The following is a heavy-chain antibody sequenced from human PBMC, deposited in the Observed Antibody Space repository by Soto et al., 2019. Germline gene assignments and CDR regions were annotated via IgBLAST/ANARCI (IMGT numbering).Heavy chain of an antibody. D-gene: IGHD7-27*01. CDR3: ARVWGMTPDY. CDR1: GGSISSGGYY. V-gene: IGHV4-31*03. CDR2: FYCSGST. Sequence: QVQLQESGPGLVKPSQTLSLTCTVSGGSISSGGYYWSWIRQHPGKGLEWIGHFYCSGSTYYNPSLKSRVTMSVDTSKNQFSLKLSSVTAADTAMYYCARVWGMTPDYWGQGTLVTVSS. J-gene: IGHJ4*02.